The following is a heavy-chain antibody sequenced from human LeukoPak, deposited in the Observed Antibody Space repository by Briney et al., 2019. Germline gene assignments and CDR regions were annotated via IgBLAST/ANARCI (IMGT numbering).Heavy chain of an antibody. V-gene: IGHV3-23*01. CDR2: ISGGGVTT. J-gene: IGHJ5*02. D-gene: IGHD6-13*01. CDR3: AKESPVAAVGRSWFDP. Sequence: GGSLRLSCAASGFTFSSYAMSWVRQAPGKGLEWVSTISGGGVTTYYADSVKGRLTISRDNSKNTVSLQMNSLRDDDTAVYFCAKESPVAAVGRSWFDPWGQGTLVTVSS. CDR1: GFTFSSYA.